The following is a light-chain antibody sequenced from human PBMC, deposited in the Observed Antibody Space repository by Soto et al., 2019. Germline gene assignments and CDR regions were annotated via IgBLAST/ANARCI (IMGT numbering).Light chain of an antibody. CDR1: SSDVGGYNY. CDR2: DVS. V-gene: IGLV2-11*01. J-gene: IGLJ2*01. Sequence: QSALTQPRSVSGSPGQSVTISCTGTSSDVGGYNYVSWYQQHPGKDPKLLIYDVSERPSGVPHRFSGSKSGNTASLTISGLQAEDEADYYCCSYAGRYTLLFGGGTKLTVL. CDR3: CSYAGRYTLL.